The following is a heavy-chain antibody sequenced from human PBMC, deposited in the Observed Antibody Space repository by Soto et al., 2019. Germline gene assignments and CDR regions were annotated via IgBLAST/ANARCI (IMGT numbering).Heavy chain of an antibody. CDR3: ALPYYYDSSGYYEVVDAFDI. D-gene: IGHD3-22*01. J-gene: IGHJ3*02. CDR1: GGTFSSYA. Sequence: GASVKVSCKASGGTFSSYAISWVRQAPGQGLEWMGGIIPIFGTANYAQKFQGRVTITADKSASTAYMELSSLRSEDTAVYYCALPYYYDSSGYYEVVDAFDIWGQGTMVTVSS. CDR2: IIPIFGTA. V-gene: IGHV1-69*06.